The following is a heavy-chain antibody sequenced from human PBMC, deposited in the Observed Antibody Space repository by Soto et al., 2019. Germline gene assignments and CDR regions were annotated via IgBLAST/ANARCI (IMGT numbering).Heavy chain of an antibody. V-gene: IGHV1-3*01. J-gene: IGHJ4*02. D-gene: IGHD1-26*01. CDR3: ARGLGLYYFDH. CDR2: INAGNGNT. CDR1: GYTFTSYA. Sequence: ASVKVACKASGYTFTSYAMHWVRQAPGQRLEWMGWINAGNGNTKYSQKFQGRVTITRDTSASTAYMELSSLRSEDTAVYYCARGLGLYYFDHWGQGTLVTVSS.